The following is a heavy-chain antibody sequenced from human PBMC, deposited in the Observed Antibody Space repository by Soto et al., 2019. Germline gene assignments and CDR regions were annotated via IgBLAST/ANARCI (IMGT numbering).Heavy chain of an antibody. CDR1: GYTFSNFW. V-gene: IGHV5-51*01. CDR3: ARSPRSSPYFDF. J-gene: IGHJ4*02. CDR2: IYPGDHET. Sequence: GESLKISCQCSGYTFSNFWIGWVSQLPGQGLEWMGIIYPGDHETRYSPSFLGKVTISAETSINTAYLQWSSLEASDSAFYFCARSPRSSPYFDFWGQGALVTVSS. D-gene: IGHD6-13*01.